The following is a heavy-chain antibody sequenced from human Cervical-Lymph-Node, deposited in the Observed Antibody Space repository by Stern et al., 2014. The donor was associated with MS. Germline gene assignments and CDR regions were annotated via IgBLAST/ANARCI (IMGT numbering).Heavy chain of an antibody. Sequence: QVQLVQSGAEVKKPGASVKVSCKASGYTFTSYGISWVRQAPGQGLEWMGWISGYNGNTNYAQKFQGRVSMTTDTSTSTAYMELRSLRSDDTAVYYCARDADYYDRSSWGSFDYWGQGTLVTVSS. CDR1: GYTFTSYG. V-gene: IGHV1-18*01. CDR2: ISGYNGNT. D-gene: IGHD3-22*01. J-gene: IGHJ4*02. CDR3: ARDADYYDRSSWGSFDY.